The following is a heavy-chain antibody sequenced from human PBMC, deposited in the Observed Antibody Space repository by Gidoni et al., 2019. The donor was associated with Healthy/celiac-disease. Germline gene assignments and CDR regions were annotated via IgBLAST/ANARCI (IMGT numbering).Heavy chain of an antibody. CDR3: ARDNFRGGTYYFDY. Sequence: EVQLVESGGGLVKPGGSLRLPCAASGFTFSSYSMNWVRQAPGKGLECVSSISSSSSYIYYAASVKGRFTISRDNAMISLYLQMTSLRAEDTAVYYCARDNFRGGTYYFDYWGQGTLVTVSS. V-gene: IGHV3-21*01. J-gene: IGHJ4*02. CDR1: GFTFSSYS. CDR2: ISSSSSYI. D-gene: IGHD1-1*01.